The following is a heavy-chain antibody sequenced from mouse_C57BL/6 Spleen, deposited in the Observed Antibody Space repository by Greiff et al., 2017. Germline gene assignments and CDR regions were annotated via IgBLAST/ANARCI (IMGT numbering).Heavy chain of an antibody. D-gene: IGHD1-1*01. V-gene: IGHV1-72*01. CDR3: ARRGYGSSPYYYAMDY. Sequence: QQSCKASGYTFTSYWMHWVKQRPGRGLEWIGRIDPNSGGTKYNEKFKSKATLTVDKPSSTAYMQLSSLTSEDSAVYYCARRGYGSSPYYYAMDYWGQGTSVTVSS. J-gene: IGHJ4*01. CDR2: IDPNSGGT. CDR1: GYTFTSYW.